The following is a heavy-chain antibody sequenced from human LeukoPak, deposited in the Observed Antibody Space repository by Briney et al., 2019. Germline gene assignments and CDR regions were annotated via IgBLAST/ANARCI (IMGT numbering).Heavy chain of an antibody. Sequence: YTXTRXGISWVRQAPGQGGEGMGWISAYNPNTNYAHKLQGPVTMTTDTSTSTAYMELRSLRSDDTAVYYCARDVAARFGGTFDIWGQGTMVTVSS. CDR1: YTXTRXG. V-gene: IGHV1-18*01. D-gene: IGHD6-6*01. J-gene: IGHJ3*02. CDR2: ISAYNPNT. CDR3: ARDVAARFGGTFDI.